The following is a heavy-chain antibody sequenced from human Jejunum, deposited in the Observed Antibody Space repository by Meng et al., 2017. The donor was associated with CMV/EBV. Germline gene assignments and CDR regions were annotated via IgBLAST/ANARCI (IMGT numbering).Heavy chain of an antibody. Sequence: SGYTFIDYYIFWVRQAPGQGLEWTGWINPNTGGTTYSQKFQGRVTMTRDTSISTAYMEVTRLRSDDTAVYYCARDWGAYTDYFFDYWGQGTLVTVSS. CDR2: INPNTGGT. CDR1: GYTFIDYY. J-gene: IGHJ4*02. CDR3: ARDWGAYTDYFFDY. V-gene: IGHV1-2*02. D-gene: IGHD3-16*01.